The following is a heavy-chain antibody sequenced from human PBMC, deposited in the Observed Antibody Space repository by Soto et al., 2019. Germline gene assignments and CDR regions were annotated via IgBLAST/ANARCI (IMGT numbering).Heavy chain of an antibody. CDR1: GYTFTSYG. Sequence: ASVKVSCKASGYTFTSYGISWVRQAPGQGLEWMGWISAYNGNTNYAQKLQGRVTMTTDTSTSTAYMELRSLRSDDTAVYYCARDRYCSGGSCSRWSGRLDPTAPDYWGQGTLVTVSS. CDR2: ISAYNGNT. CDR3: ARDRYCSGGSCSRWSGRLDPTAPDY. V-gene: IGHV1-18*01. D-gene: IGHD2-15*01. J-gene: IGHJ4*02.